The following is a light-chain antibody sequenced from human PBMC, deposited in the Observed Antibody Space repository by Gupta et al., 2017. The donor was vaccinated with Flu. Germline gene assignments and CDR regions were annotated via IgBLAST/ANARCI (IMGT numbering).Light chain of an antibody. J-gene: IGKJ1*01. V-gene: IGKV3-15*01. CDR1: QSVSSN. Sequence: EIVMTQSPAILSVSPGERATLSCRASQSVSSNLAWYQQKPGQAPRLLIYGASTRATGIPDRFRGSGSVKEFTLTSSSLQSEDFEAYYWQQYNNWWAFGQGTXVEIK. CDR3: QQYNNWWA. CDR2: GAS.